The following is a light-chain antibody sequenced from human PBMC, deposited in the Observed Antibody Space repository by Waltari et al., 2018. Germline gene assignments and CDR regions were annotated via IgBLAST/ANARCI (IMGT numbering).Light chain of an antibody. J-gene: IGLJ1*01. V-gene: IGLV3-21*03. CDR1: DIGGRT. Sequence: SYVLTQPPSVSVAPGKTARIACGLNDIGGRTVNGYQQKPGQAPLLVVYGDTDRPSGIPERFFGSTSGNSATLTISRVEAGDEADYYCQVWVSRTDHYVFGTGTKVTVL. CDR2: GDT. CDR3: QVWVSRTDHYV.